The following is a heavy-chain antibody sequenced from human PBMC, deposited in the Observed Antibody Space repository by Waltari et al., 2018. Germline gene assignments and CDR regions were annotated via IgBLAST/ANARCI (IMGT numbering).Heavy chain of an antibody. J-gene: IGHJ4*02. V-gene: IGHV1-46*03. Sequence: QVQLVQSGAEVKKPGASVKVSCKASGYPFTTSSMHWVRQAPGQGLEWVGIINPDGGSTSYAQKFQDRLTMTRDTSTSTVYMQLTSLTSEDTAVYYCASQRAGSGWLSIDYWGQGTLVTVSS. D-gene: IGHD6-19*01. CDR2: INPDGGST. CDR3: ASQRAGSGWLSIDY. CDR1: GYPFTTSS.